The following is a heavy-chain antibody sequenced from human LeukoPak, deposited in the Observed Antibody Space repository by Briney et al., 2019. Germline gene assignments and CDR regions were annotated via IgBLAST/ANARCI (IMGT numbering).Heavy chain of an antibody. CDR3: TTVTDGALDY. Sequence: GGSLRLSXAASGFTFTNAWMSWVRQAPGKGLEWVGRIKRKTDGGTADYAAPVKGRFTISRDDSKNTLFLQMNSLKPEDTAVYYCTTVTDGALDYWGQGTLVT. CDR1: GFTFTNAW. D-gene: IGHD2-21*02. V-gene: IGHV3-15*01. J-gene: IGHJ4*02. CDR2: IKRKTDGGTA.